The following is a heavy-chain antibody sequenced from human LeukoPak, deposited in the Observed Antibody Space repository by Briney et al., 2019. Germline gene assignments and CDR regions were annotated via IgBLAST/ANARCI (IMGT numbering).Heavy chain of an antibody. D-gene: IGHD5-24*01. CDR3: ARAGGDGYSNDY. CDR1: GGSISSGSYY. J-gene: IGHJ4*02. V-gene: IGHV4-61*02. Sequence: SQTLSLTCTVSGGSISSGSYYWSWIRQPAGKGVEWIGRIYTSGSTNYNPSLKSRVTISVDTSKNQFSLKLSSETAADTAVYYCARAGGDGYSNDYWGQGTLVTVSS. CDR2: IYTSGST.